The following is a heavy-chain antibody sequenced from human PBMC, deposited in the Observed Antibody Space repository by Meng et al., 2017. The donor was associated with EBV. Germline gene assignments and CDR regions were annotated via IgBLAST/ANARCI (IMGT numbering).Heavy chain of an antibody. CDR2: INAGNGNT. D-gene: IGHD3-3*01. CDR1: GYTFTSSA. J-gene: IGHJ4*02. V-gene: IGHV1-3*01. Sequence: QLLVVNPGAELKKPWASVTVPCKASGYTFTSSAMHWLRPAPGQRLEWMGWINAGNGNTKYSQKFQGRVTITRDTSASTAYMELSSLRSEDTAVYYCARSGATIFGVVIPTYYFDYWGQGTLVTVSS. CDR3: ARSGATIFGVVIPTYYFDY.